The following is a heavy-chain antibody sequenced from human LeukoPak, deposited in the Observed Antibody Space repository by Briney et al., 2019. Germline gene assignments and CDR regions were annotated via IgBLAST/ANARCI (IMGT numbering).Heavy chain of an antibody. CDR3: ARDPSFGSCPQD. Sequence: PGGSLRLSCAASGFTFSSYWMHWVRQAPGKGLVWVSRIKSDGSTTTYADSVTGRFTISRDNAKNTVYLQMNSLRVEDTAVYYCARDPSFGSCPQDWGQGALVTVSS. D-gene: IGHD2-15*01. CDR2: IKSDGSTT. CDR1: GFTFSSYW. V-gene: IGHV3-74*01. J-gene: IGHJ4*02.